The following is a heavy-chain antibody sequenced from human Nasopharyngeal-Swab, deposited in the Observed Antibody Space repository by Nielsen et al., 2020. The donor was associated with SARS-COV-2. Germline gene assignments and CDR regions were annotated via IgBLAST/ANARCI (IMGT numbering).Heavy chain of an antibody. D-gene: IGHD6-13*01. V-gene: IGHV4-30-2*01. CDR2: IYHSGST. CDR3: ARVSRYSSSWQYYYGMDV. J-gene: IGHJ6*02. Sequence: SQTLSLTCAVSGGSISSGGYSWGWIRQPPGKGLEWIGYIYHSGSTYYNPSLKSRVTISVDRSKNQFSLKLSSVTAADTAVYYCARVSRYSSSWQYYYGMDVWGQGTTVTVSS. CDR1: GGSISSGGYS.